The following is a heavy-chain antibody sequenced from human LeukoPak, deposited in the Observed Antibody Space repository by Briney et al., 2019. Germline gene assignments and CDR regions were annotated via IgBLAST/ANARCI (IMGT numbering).Heavy chain of an antibody. Sequence: SETLSLTCTVSGGSISSGGYYWSWIRQPPGKGLEWIGYIYHSGSTYYNPSLKSRVTISVDRSKNQFSLKLSSVTAADTAVYYCARVADYDFWIDYWGQGTLVTVSS. D-gene: IGHD3-3*01. J-gene: IGHJ4*02. CDR2: IYHSGST. V-gene: IGHV4-30-2*01. CDR3: ARVADYDFWIDY. CDR1: GGSISSGGYY.